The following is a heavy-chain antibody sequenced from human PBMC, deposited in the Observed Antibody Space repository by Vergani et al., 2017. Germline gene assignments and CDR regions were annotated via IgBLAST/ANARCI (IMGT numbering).Heavy chain of an antibody. D-gene: IGHD3-3*01. V-gene: IGHV3-48*04. CDR3: ARDKFTYYDFWSGYWGLGYYYYMDV. J-gene: IGHJ6*03. CDR2: ISSSSSTI. CDR1: GFTFSSYS. Sequence: EVQLVESGGGLVQPGGSLRLSCAASGFTFSSYSMNWVRQAPGKGLEWVSYISSSSSTIYYADSVKGRFTISRDNAKNSLYLQMNSLRAEDTAVYYCARDKFTYYDFWSGYWGLGYYYYMDVWGKGTTVTVSS.